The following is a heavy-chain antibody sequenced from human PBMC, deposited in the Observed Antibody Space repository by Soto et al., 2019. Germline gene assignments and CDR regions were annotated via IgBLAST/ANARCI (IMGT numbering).Heavy chain of an antibody. J-gene: IGHJ4*02. CDR2: IRGSGDNT. Sequence: SSVASGFTFSSYSLSWVRQAPGKGLDWVSAIRGSGDNTYYADSVKGRFTISRDNTKNTLYLQMNSLRAEDTAVYYCAKSPTMVRGLIFDYWGQGALVTVSS. D-gene: IGHD3-10*01. CDR3: AKSPTMVRGLIFDY. V-gene: IGHV3-23*01. CDR1: GFTFSSYS.